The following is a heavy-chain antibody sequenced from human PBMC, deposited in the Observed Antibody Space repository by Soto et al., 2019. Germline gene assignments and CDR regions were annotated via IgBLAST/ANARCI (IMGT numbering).Heavy chain of an antibody. Sequence: QVQLVESGGGVVQPGRSLRLSCAASGFTFSSYAMHWVRQAPGKGLEWVAVISYDGSNKYYADSVKGRFTISRDNSKNTLYLQMNRLRAEDTAGYYCARSGISMVRGGASCGMDVWGQGTTVAVSS. CDR1: GFTFSSYA. CDR2: ISYDGSNK. J-gene: IGHJ6*02. CDR3: ARSGISMVRGGASCGMDV. V-gene: IGHV3-30*14. D-gene: IGHD3-10*01.